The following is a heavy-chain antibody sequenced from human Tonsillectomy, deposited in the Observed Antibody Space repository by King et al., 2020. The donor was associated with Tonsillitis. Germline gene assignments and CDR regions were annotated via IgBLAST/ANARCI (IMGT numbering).Heavy chain of an antibody. CDR2: IYYSGST. CDR1: GGSISSYY. D-gene: IGHD1-26*01. Sequence: QLQESGPGLVKPSETLSLTCTVSGGSISSYYWSWIRQPPGKGLEWIGYIYYSGSTNYNPSLKSRVTISVDTSKNQFSLKLSSVTAADTAVYYCARGSGSYYYYYYDMDVWGQGTTVTVSS. CDR3: ARGSGSYYYYYYDMDV. J-gene: IGHJ6*02. V-gene: IGHV4-59*08.